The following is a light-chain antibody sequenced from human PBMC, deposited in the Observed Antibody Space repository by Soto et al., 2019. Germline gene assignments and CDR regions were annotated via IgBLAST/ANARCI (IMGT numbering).Light chain of an antibody. CDR3: SSFTTSSTQV. CDR2: DVS. CDR1: SSDVGGYNY. J-gene: IGLJ1*01. Sequence: QSALTQPASVSGSPGQSITISCTGTSSDVGGYNYVSWYQQYPGKAPKLMIYDVSNRPSGVSNRFSGSKSGNTASLTISGLQAEDDADYYCSSFTTSSTQVFGTGTKLTVL. V-gene: IGLV2-14*01.